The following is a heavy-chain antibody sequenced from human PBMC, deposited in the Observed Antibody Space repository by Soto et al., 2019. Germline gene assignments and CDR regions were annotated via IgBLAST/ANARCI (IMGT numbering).Heavy chain of an antibody. Sequence: SETLSLTCTVSGGSINSANYYWSWIRQPPGKGLERFGYIYYSGSTYYNPSLRSRVAISVDTSKNQFSLKLRSVTAADTAVYYCARAGGRWLPPPHFDYWGQGILVTVSS. CDR2: IYYSGST. CDR3: ARAGGRWLPPPHFDY. CDR1: GGSINSANYY. V-gene: IGHV4-30-4*01. J-gene: IGHJ4*02. D-gene: IGHD1-26*01.